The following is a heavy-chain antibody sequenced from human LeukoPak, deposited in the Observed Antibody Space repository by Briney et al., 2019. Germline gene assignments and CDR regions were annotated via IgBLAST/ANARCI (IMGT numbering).Heavy chain of an antibody. CDR3: ARFRRWGLYYYYYGMDV. Sequence: PSGTLSLTCAVSGGSISSSNWWSWVRQPPGKGLEWIGEIYHSGSTNYNPSLKSRVTISVDKSKNQFSLKLSSVTAADTAVYYCARFRRWGLYYYYYGMDVWGKGTTVTVSS. J-gene: IGHJ6*04. D-gene: IGHD5-24*01. V-gene: IGHV4-4*02. CDR2: IYHSGST. CDR1: GGSISSSNW.